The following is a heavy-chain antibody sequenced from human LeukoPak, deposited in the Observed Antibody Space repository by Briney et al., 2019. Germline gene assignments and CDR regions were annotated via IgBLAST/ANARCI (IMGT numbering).Heavy chain of an antibody. D-gene: IGHD2-2*01. CDR3: ARVLYGSRVNVIDS. J-gene: IGHJ4*02. CDR2: MNEYGSEK. V-gene: IGHV3-7*01. Sequence: PGGSLTLSCAASGFTFSNYWISWVRQAPGKGLEWGANMNEYGSEKYYEDSVRGRFTISRDNAENTLFLHMNSLRVEDTAVYRCARVLYGSRVNVIDSWGPGTLVTVSS. CDR1: GFTFSNYW.